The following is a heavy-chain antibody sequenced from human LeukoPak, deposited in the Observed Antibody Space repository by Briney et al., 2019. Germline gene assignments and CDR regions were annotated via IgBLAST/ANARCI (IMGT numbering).Heavy chain of an antibody. D-gene: IGHD3-22*01. CDR3: ARDRNYYYDSSGCFDY. V-gene: IGHV4-34*01. Sequence: SETLSLTCAVNGGSFSGYYWSWIRQPPGKGLEWIGEINHSGSTNYNPSLKSRVTISVYTSKNQFSLKLSSVTAADTAVYYCARDRNYYYDSSGCFDYWGQGTLVTVSS. CDR2: INHSGST. J-gene: IGHJ4*02. CDR1: GGSFSGYY.